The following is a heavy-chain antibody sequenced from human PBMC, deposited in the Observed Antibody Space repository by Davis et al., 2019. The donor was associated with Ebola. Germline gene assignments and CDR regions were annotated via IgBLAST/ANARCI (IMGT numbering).Heavy chain of an antibody. V-gene: IGHV1-46*01. CDR1: GYTFTRYY. CDR3: ARDRGYCSSTSCFNAYYYGMDV. Sequence: ASSVKLSCKASGYTFTRYYMHWVRQATGQELEWMGIIYPSGGSTSYAQKFSGRVTMTRDTSTCTVYMELSSLRSEDTAVYYCARDRGYCSSTSCFNAYYYGMDVWGQGTTVTVSS. D-gene: IGHD2-2*01. J-gene: IGHJ6*02. CDR2: IYPSGGST.